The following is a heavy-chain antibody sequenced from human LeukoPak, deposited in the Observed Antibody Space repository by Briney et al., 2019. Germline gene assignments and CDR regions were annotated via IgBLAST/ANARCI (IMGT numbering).Heavy chain of an antibody. CDR3: AKDQRFGDLDDY. Sequence: PGGSLRLSCTTSGFTFSNYAMSWVRQAPGKGLEWVSSISGSAITTYYADSVKGRFAISRDSSKNTLYLQMTSLRAEDTAVYYCAKDQRFGDLDDYRGQGTLVTVSS. V-gene: IGHV3-23*01. J-gene: IGHJ4*02. D-gene: IGHD3-10*01. CDR1: GFTFSNYA. CDR2: ISGSAITT.